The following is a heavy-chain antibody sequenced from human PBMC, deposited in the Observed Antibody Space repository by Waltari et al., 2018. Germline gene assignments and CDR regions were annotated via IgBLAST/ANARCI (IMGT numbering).Heavy chain of an antibody. CDR1: GYTFTSYA. Sequence: QVQLVQSGAEVKKPGASVKVSCKASGYTFTSYAMHWVRQAPGQRLEWMGWINAGNGNTKYSQKFQGRVTITRDTSASTANMELSSLRSEDTAVYYCARVELRNYYYGMDVWGQGTTVTVSS. V-gene: IGHV1-3*01. J-gene: IGHJ6*02. CDR3: ARVELRNYYYGMDV. D-gene: IGHD1-26*01. CDR2: INAGNGNT.